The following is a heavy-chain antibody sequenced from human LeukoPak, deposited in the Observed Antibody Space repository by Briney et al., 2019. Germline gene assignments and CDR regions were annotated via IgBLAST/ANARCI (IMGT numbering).Heavy chain of an antibody. CDR1: GFTFSSYA. D-gene: IGHD2-15*01. V-gene: IGHV3-23*01. CDR2: ISGSGGST. J-gene: IGHJ4*02. CDR3: ASAYCSGGSCYSGADY. Sequence: GVSLRLSCAASGFTFSSYAMSWVRQAPGKGLEWVSAISGSGGSTYYADSVKGRFTISRDNSKNTLYLQMNSLRAEDTAVYYCASAYCSGGSCYSGADYWGQGTLVTVSS.